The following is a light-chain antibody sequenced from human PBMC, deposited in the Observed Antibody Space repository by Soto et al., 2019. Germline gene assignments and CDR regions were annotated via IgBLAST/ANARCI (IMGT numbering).Light chain of an antibody. CDR3: SSYTSTTTRV. CDR1: SSDVGAYNA. V-gene: IGLV2-14*01. J-gene: IGLJ1*01. CDR2: EVS. Sequence: ALTQPRSVSGSPGQSVTISCTGTSSDVGAYNAVSWYQQNPGKAPKFMIYEVSNRPSGVSNRFSGSKSGNTATLTISGLQAEDEADYYCSSYTSTTTRVFGTGTKVTVL.